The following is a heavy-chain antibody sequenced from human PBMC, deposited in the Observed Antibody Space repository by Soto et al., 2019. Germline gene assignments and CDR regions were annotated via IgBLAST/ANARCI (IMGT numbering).Heavy chain of an antibody. CDR2: IWYDGSNQ. V-gene: IGHV3-33*01. Sequence: QVQLVESGGGVVQPGRSLRLSCAASGFTFSSYAMHWVRQAPGKGLEWVAVIWYDGSNQHYVDSVKGRFTISRDNSKNTLYLQMNSLRAEDTAVYYFARAKWTQLPDYWGQGTLVIVSS. CDR3: ARAKWTQLPDY. J-gene: IGHJ4*02. CDR1: GFTFSSYA. D-gene: IGHD5-18*01.